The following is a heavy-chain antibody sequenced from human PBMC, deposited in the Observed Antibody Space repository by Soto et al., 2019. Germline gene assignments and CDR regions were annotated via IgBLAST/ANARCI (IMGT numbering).Heavy chain of an antibody. CDR1: GYSISSGYY. D-gene: IGHD7-27*01. J-gene: IGHJ2*01. Sequence: ETLSLTCTVSGYSISSGYYWGWIRQPPGKGLEWIGSIYHSGSTYYNPSLKSRVTISVDTSKNQFSLKRSSVTAADTAVYYCARDNAGDWYFDLWGRGTLVTVSS. V-gene: IGHV4-38-2*02. CDR3: ARDNAGDWYFDL. CDR2: IYHSGST.